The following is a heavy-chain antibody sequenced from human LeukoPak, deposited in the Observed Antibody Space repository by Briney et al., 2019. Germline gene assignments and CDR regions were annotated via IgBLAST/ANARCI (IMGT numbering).Heavy chain of an antibody. CDR1: GGSFSGYY. CDR2: INHSGST. J-gene: IGHJ6*03. Sequence: SETLSLTCAVYGGSFSGYYWSWIRQPPGKGLEWIGEINHSGSTNYNPSLKSRVTISVDTSKNQFSLKLSSVTAADTAVYYCARVRTMVRGVIRSTTTYYMDVWGKGTTVTISS. CDR3: ARVRTMVRGVIRSTTTYYMDV. V-gene: IGHV4-34*01. D-gene: IGHD3-10*01.